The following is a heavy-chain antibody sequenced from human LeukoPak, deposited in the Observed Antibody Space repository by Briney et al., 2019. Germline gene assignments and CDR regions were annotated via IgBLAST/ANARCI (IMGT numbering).Heavy chain of an antibody. CDR2: IIPIFGTA. Sequence: SVKVSCKASGGTFSSYAISWVRQAPGQGLEWMGGIIPIFGTANYAQKFQGRVTITADESTSTAYMELSSLRSEDTAVYYCASGLRRYFDWLLMSPWGQGTLVTVSS. D-gene: IGHD3-9*01. J-gene: IGHJ5*02. CDR3: ASGLRRYFDWLLMSP. CDR1: GGTFSSYA. V-gene: IGHV1-69*13.